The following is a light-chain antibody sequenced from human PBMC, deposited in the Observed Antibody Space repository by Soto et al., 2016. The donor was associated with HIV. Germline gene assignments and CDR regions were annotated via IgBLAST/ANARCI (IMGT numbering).Light chain of an antibody. V-gene: IGLV3-25*03. Sequence: YELTQPPSVSVSPGQTARITCSGDALPDQYAYWYQQKPGQAPVLVIYKDTERPSGIPEGFSGSSSGTTVTLTISGVQAEDEADYYCQSVDSSGTYVVFGGGTKLTVL. CDR3: QSVDSSGTYVV. CDR2: KDT. CDR1: ALPDQY. J-gene: IGLJ2*01.